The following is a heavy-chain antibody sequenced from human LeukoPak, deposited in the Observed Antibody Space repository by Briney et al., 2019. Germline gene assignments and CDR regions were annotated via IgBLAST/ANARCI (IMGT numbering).Heavy chain of an antibody. CDR2: FVPEDGGT. CDR1: GYTLTDFY. Sequence: ASVKVSCKASGYTLTDFYMHWVRQAPGKGPVWMGGFVPEDGGTIYPQNFQGRVIMTADTSTDTAYMELSSLRSEDTAVYYCASHGDSCLDGWGQGTQGTVSA. D-gene: IGHD3-10*01. CDR3: ASHGDSCLDG. J-gene: IGHJ4*02. V-gene: IGHV1-24*01.